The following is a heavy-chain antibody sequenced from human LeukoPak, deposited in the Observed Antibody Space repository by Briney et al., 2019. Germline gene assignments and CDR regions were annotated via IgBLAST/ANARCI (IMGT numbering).Heavy chain of an antibody. V-gene: IGHV4-4*02. CDR2: IHRSGST. CDR3: AREIVGGFNPGAY. CDR1: PDSTTSNF. Sequence: PSETLSLTCTVSPDSTTSNFWIWVRQPPGKGLEWIGEIHRSGSTNYNPSLQSRVTISIDRSKNQIALELSSVTAADTAVYYCAREIVGGFNPGAYWGQGTLVTVSS. D-gene: IGHD1-14*01. J-gene: IGHJ4*02.